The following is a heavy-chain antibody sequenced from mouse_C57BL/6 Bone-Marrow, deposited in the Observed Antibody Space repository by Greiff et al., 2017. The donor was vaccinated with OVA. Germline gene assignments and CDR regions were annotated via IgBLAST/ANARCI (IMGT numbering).Heavy chain of an antibody. J-gene: IGHJ2*01. CDR2: IDPSDSYT. CDR1: GYTFTSYW. Sequence: QVQLQQPGAELVKPGASVKLSCKASGYTFTSYWMQWVKQRPGPGLEWIGEIDPSDSYTNSNQKFKGKATLTVDPSSSTAYMQLSSLTSEDSAVYYCAYITTVADYWGQGTTLTVSS. CDR3: AYITTVADY. V-gene: IGHV1-50*01. D-gene: IGHD1-1*01.